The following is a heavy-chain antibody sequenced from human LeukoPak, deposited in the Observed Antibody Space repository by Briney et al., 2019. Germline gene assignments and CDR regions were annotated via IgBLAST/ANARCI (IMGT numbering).Heavy chain of an antibody. CDR1: GFTFDDYT. D-gene: IGHD6-13*01. V-gene: IGHV3-43*01. Sequence: GGSLRLSCAASGFTFDDYTMHWVRQAPGKGLEWVSLIRWDGGSTYYADSVKGRFTISRDNAKSSLYLQMNSLRADDTAVYYCARVAEAAAFDYWGQGTLVTVSS. CDR3: ARVAEAAAFDY. J-gene: IGHJ4*02. CDR2: IRWDGGST.